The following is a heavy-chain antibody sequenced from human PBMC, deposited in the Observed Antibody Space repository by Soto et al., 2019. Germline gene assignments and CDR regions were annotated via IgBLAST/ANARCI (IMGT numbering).Heavy chain of an antibody. CDR1: GFTVCTYW. CDR2: INSDGIST. Sequence: GGSLRLSCVVSGFTVCTYWVHWVRQGPGKGLVWVSRINSDGISTTYADSVKGRFTISRDDAKNTLFLQMNSLRAEDTAVYYCARGHYDSSRIDYWGQGTLVTVSS. D-gene: IGHD3-22*01. CDR3: ARGHYDSSRIDY. V-gene: IGHV3-74*01. J-gene: IGHJ4*02.